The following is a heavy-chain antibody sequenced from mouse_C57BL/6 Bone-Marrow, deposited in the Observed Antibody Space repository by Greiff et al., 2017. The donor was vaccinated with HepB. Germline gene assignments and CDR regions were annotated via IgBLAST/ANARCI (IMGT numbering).Heavy chain of an antibody. Sequence: EVQRVESGGGLVQPGGSLKLSCAASGFTFSDYYMYWVRQTPEKRLEWVAYISNGGGSTYYPDTVKGRFTISRDNAKNTLYLQMSRLKSEDTAMYYCARRELGWYFDVWGTGTTVTVSS. D-gene: IGHD4-1*01. V-gene: IGHV5-12*01. J-gene: IGHJ1*03. CDR3: ARRELGWYFDV. CDR2: ISNGGGST. CDR1: GFTFSDYY.